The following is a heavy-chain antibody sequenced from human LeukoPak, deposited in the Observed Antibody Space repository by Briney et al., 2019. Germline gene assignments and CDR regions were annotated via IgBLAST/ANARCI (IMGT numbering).Heavy chain of an antibody. V-gene: IGHV3-23*01. J-gene: IGHJ6*04. CDR2: ISGSGGST. Sequence: GGSLRLSCAASGFTFSSYAMSWVRQASGKGLEWVSAISGSGGSTYYADSVKGRFTISRDNSKNTLYLQMNSLRAEDTAVYYCAKDMSDSSGWYPYYGMDVWGKGTTVTVSS. CDR3: AKDMSDSSGWYPYYGMDV. CDR1: GFTFSSYA. D-gene: IGHD6-19*01.